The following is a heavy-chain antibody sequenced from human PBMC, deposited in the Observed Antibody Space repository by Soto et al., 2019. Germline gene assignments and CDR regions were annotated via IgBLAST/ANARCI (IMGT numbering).Heavy chain of an antibody. CDR2: LGGAGAR. CDR1: GFTYRSYD. V-gene: IGHV3-13*01. CDR3: TRATFGVGMDL. Sequence: EVRLVESGGGLVQPGGSLRLSCAAFGFTYRSYDMPWVRHVPGKGLEWVSSLGGAGAREYAGSVRGRFTISRDNAKNSLYLQMDSLRVADTAVYYCTRATFGVGMDLWGQGTPVTVSS. D-gene: IGHD3-10*01. J-gene: IGHJ6*02.